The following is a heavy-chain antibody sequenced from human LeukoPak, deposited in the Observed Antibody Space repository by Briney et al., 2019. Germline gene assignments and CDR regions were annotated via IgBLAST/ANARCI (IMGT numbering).Heavy chain of an antibody. CDR3: ARSRTDIVATISFDY. Sequence: GESLKISCKGSGYSFTSYWIGWVRQMPGKGLEWMGIIYPGDSDTRYSPSLQGPVTISADKSISTAYLQWSSLKASDTAMYYCARSRTDIVATISFDYWGQGTLVTVSS. J-gene: IGHJ4*02. CDR1: GYSFTSYW. D-gene: IGHD5-12*01. CDR2: IYPGDSDT. V-gene: IGHV5-51*01.